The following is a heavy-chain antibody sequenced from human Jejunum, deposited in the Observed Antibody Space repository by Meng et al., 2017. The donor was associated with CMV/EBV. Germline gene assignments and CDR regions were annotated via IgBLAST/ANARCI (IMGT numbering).Heavy chain of an antibody. CDR2: IWYDGSNK. CDR1: GFSFSSYG. Sequence: LPCAASGFSFSSYGIHWVRQAPGKGLEWVAVIWYDGSNKYYADSVKGRFTISRDNSKNTLYLQMNSLRDEDTAVYYCARGRDSSGLDYWGQGTLVSVSS. V-gene: IGHV3-33*01. D-gene: IGHD6-19*01. J-gene: IGHJ4*02. CDR3: ARGRDSSGLDY.